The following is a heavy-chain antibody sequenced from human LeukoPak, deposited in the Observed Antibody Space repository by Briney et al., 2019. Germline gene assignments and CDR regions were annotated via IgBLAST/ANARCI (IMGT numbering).Heavy chain of an antibody. D-gene: IGHD3-22*01. CDR3: AKDLYYDSSDFYYVPYYFDY. Sequence: GGSLRLSCAASGFTFSTFAMSWVRQAPGKGLEWVSGISGSGDRTYYADSVKGRFTISRDNSKNTLYLQMNSLRAEDTAVYYCAKDLYYDSSDFYYVPYYFDYWGQGTLVTVSS. J-gene: IGHJ4*02. CDR2: ISGSGDRT. V-gene: IGHV3-23*01. CDR1: GFTFSTFA.